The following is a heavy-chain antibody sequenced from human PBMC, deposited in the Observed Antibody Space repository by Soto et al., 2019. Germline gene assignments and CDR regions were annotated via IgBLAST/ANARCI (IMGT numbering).Heavy chain of an antibody. D-gene: IGHD6-6*01. CDR1: GFTVSSNY. Sequence: EVQLVETGGSLIQPGRSLRLSCEVTGFTVSSNYMSWVRKAPGKGLEWVSVIYSGGTTYSADSVKGRFTISRDDSKNTLYLQMNSLRAEDTAVYYCARAWWSSSRWFDPWGQGTLVTVSS. CDR2: IYSGGTT. V-gene: IGHV3-53*02. CDR3: ARAWWSSSRWFDP. J-gene: IGHJ5*02.